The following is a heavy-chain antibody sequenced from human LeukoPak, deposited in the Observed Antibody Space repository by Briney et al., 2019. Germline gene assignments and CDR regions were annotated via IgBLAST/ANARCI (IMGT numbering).Heavy chain of an antibody. D-gene: IGHD3-22*01. J-gene: IGHJ5*02. CDR1: GGSISSYY. V-gene: IGHV4-4*07. Sequence: PSETLSLTCTVSGGSISSYYWSWIRQPAGQGLEWIWRIYTSGSTIYNPSLKSRVTISVDKSKNQFSLKLSSVTAAGTAVSYCASDSSGYPPYNWFDPWGQGTLVTVSS. CDR2: IYTSGST. CDR3: ASDSSGYPPYNWFDP.